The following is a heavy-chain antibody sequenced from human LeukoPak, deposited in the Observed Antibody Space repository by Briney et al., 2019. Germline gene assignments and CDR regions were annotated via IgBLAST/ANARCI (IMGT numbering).Heavy chain of an antibody. J-gene: IGHJ5*02. V-gene: IGHV1-18*01. Sequence: GASVKVSCKASGYTFTSYGLSWVRQAPGQGLEWMGWISAYNGNTNYAQKLQGRVTMTTNTSTSTAYMELRSLRSDDTAVYYCARGSPKITIFGVVISYWFDPWGQGTLVTVSS. CDR2: ISAYNGNT. CDR3: ARGSPKITIFGVVISYWFDP. CDR1: GYTFTSYG. D-gene: IGHD3-3*01.